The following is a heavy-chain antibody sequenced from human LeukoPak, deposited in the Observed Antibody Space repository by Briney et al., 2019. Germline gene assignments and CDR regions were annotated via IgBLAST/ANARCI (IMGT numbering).Heavy chain of an antibody. D-gene: IGHD3-22*01. Sequence: SETLSLTCAVSDYSISSGYYWSWIRQPPGKGLEWIASIYTSGSTNYNPSLKSRVTMSVDTSKNQFSLKLSSVTAADTAVYYCARDLSYYDSSGSIFDYWGQGTLVTVSS. CDR2: IYTSGST. J-gene: IGHJ4*02. CDR1: DYSISSGYY. V-gene: IGHV4-38-2*02. CDR3: ARDLSYYDSSGSIFDY.